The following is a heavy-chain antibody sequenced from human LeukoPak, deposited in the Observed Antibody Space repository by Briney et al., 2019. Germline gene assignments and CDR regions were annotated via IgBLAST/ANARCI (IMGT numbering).Heavy chain of an antibody. V-gene: IGHV4-34*01. CDR3: ATVRGYSHWS. CDR2: INHSGST. D-gene: IGHD5-18*01. CDR1: GGSFSGYY. Sequence: SETLSLTCAVYGGSFSGYYWSWIRQPPGKGLEWIGEINHSGSTNYNPSLKSRVTISVDTSKKQFSLKLSSVTAADTAVYYCATVRGYSHWSWGQGTLVTVSS. J-gene: IGHJ5*02.